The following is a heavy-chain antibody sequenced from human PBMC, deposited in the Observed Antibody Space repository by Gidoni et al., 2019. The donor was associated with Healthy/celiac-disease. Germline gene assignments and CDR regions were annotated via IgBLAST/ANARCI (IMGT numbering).Heavy chain of an antibody. J-gene: IGHJ5*02. Sequence: EVQLVESGGGLVQPGGSLRLSCAASGFTFSSYAMSWVRQAPGKGLEWVSAISGSGGSTYYADSVKGRFTISRDNSKNTLYLQMNSLRAEDTAVYYCAKMALWSYSGYDENWFDPWGQGTLVTVSS. CDR1: GFTFSSYA. V-gene: IGHV3-23*04. CDR2: ISGSGGST. D-gene: IGHD5-12*01. CDR3: AKMALWSYSGYDENWFDP.